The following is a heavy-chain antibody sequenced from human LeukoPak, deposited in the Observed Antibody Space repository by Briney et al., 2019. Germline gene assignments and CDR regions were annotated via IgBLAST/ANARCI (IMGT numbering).Heavy chain of an antibody. CDR1: GGTFSSYA. D-gene: IGHD6-6*01. Sequence: SVTVSCKASGGTFSSYAISWVRHAPGQGLEWMGGIIPIFGPANHAHNFQGRVTITTDESTSTAYMELSSLRSEDTAVYYCAREGPPRDSSSDDNWFDRWGQETLVTVSS. CDR2: IIPIFGPA. V-gene: IGHV1-69*05. J-gene: IGHJ5*02. CDR3: AREGPPRDSSSDDNWFDR.